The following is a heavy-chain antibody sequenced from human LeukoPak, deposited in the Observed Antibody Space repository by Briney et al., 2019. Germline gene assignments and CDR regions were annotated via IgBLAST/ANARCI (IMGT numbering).Heavy chain of an antibody. J-gene: IGHJ3*02. CDR1: GFTFSSYS. V-gene: IGHV3-48*01. CDR3: ASGGGMTLHHDIAAAGTLGWGAFDI. D-gene: IGHD6-13*01. Sequence: GGSLRLSCAASGFTFSSYSMNWVRQAPGKGLEWVSYISSSSSTIYYADSVKGRFTISRDNAKNSLYLQMNSLRAEDTAVYYCASGGGMTLHHDIAAAGTLGWGAFDIWGQGTMVTVSS. CDR2: ISSSSSTI.